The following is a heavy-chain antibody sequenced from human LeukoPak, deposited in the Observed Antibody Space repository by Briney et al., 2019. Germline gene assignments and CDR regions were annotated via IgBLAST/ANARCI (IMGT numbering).Heavy chain of an antibody. CDR3: AREWELLSFDY. CDR2: IIPIFGTA. Sequence: ASVKVPCKASGGTFSSYAISWVRQAPGQGLEWMGGIIPIFGTANYAQKFQGRVTITADESTSTAYMELSSLRSEDTAVYYCAREWELLSFDYWGQGTLVTVSS. J-gene: IGHJ4*02. D-gene: IGHD2/OR15-2a*01. CDR1: GGTFSSYA. V-gene: IGHV1-69*13.